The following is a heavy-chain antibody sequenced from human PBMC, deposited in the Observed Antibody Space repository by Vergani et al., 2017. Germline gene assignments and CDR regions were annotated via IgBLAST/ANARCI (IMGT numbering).Heavy chain of an antibody. D-gene: IGHD3-16*01. CDR1: GFTFSSYG. CDR3: AKTQTGASGGGYFDL. V-gene: IGHV3-33*06. J-gene: IGHJ2*01. Sequence: VQLAESGGGVVQPGRSLRLSCAASGFTFSSYGMHWVRQAPGKGLEWVAVIWYDGSNKYYADSVKGRFTISRDNSKNTLYLQMNSLRAEDTAVYYCAKTQTGASGGGYFDLWGRGTLVTVSS. CDR2: IWYDGSNK.